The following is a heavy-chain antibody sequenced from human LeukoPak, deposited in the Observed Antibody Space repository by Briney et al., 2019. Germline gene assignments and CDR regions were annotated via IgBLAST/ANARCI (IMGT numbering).Heavy chain of an antibody. V-gene: IGHV3-23*01. J-gene: IGHJ4*02. CDR2: ISGSGGST. CDR1: GFTFSSYA. CDR3: AKFGSIAARLTCFDY. D-gene: IGHD6-6*01. Sequence: PGGSLRLSCAASGFTFSSYAMSWARQAPGKGLEWVSAISGSGGSTYYADSVKGRFTISRDNSKNTLYLQMNSLRAEDTAVYYCAKFGSIAARLTCFDYWGQGTLVTVSS.